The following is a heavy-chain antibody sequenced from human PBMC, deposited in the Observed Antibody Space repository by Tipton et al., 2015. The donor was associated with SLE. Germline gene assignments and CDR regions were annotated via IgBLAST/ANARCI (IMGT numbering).Heavy chain of an antibody. CDR1: GGSISSGDFY. CDR2: IYYSGST. CDR3: AASAGGNFDY. J-gene: IGHJ4*02. Sequence: TLSLTCSVSGGSISSGDFYWSWIRQHPGKGLEWIGYIYYSGSTYYNPSLKSRVTISVDTSKNQFSLKLSSVTAADTAVYYCAASAGGNFDYWGQGTLVTVSS. D-gene: IGHD6-13*01. V-gene: IGHV4-31*03.